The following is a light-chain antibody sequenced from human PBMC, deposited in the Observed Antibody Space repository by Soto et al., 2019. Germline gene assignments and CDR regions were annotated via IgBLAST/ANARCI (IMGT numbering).Light chain of an antibody. CDR2: DNN. V-gene: IGLV1-51*01. CDR1: SSNIGNNY. Sequence: QSVLTQPPSVSAAPGQKVTISCSGSSSNIGNNYVSWYQQLPGTAPKLLIYDNNRRPSGIPDRFSGSKSGTSATLGITGLQTGDEADYYCGTWDSILSAVVLGGGTKLTVL. J-gene: IGLJ2*01. CDR3: GTWDSILSAVV.